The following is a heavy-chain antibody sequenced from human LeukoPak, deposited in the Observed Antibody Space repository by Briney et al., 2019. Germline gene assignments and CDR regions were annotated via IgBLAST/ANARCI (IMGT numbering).Heavy chain of an antibody. CDR2: ISWDGGST. Sequence: GGSLTLSCTASGFTFDDYAMHWVRQAPGKGLEWVSLISWDGGSTYYADSVKGRFTISRDNSKNSLYLQMNSMRAEDTALYYCAKDSQGGGSYLAYFDYWGQGTLVTVSS. J-gene: IGHJ4*02. V-gene: IGHV3-43D*03. CDR1: GFTFDDYA. D-gene: IGHD1-26*01. CDR3: AKDSQGGGSYLAYFDY.